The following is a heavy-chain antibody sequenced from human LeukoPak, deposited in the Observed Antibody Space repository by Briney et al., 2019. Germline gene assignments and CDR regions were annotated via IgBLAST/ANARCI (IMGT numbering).Heavy chain of an antibody. Sequence: SETLFLTCTVSGDSINSYYWSWIRQPPGKGLEWIGYIYYSGSTNYNPSLKSRVTISVDTSKDQFSLKLSSVTAADTAVYYCARGYYYFDYWGRGTLVTVSS. CDR3: ARGYYYFDY. D-gene: IGHD3-10*01. V-gene: IGHV4-59*01. J-gene: IGHJ4*02. CDR2: IYYSGST. CDR1: GDSINSYY.